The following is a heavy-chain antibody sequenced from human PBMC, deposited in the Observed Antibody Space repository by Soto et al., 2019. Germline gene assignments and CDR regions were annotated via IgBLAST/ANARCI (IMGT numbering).Heavy chain of an antibody. D-gene: IGHD6-19*01. V-gene: IGHV4-61*01. CDR1: GGSVTSDIYY. CDR3: ARIRYSSGWFDAFAI. CDR2: VYYSGST. J-gene: IGHJ3*02. Sequence: QVRLQESGPGLVKPSETLSLTCTVSGGSVTSDIYYWSWIRQPPGRGLEWIGYVYYSGSTNYNPSLKSRVTISVDTFKHQFSLNLSSVTAADTAVYYCARIRYSSGWFDAFAIWGQGTMVTVSS.